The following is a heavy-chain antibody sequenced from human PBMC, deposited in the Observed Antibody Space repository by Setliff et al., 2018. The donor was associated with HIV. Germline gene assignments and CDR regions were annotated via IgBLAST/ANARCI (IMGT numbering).Heavy chain of an antibody. V-gene: IGHV1-24*01. CDR1: GYTLRELS. D-gene: IGHD1-7*01. J-gene: IGHJ4*02. Sequence: KVSCKVSGYTLRELSIHWVRQPPGQGLEWMGGFDPEKGETIYAQKFQDRVTMTEDTSTDTTHMEVRGLRSEDTAIYYCATFYKLTGTTSFDFWGRGTLVTVSS. CDR3: ATFYKLTGTTSFDF. CDR2: FDPEKGET.